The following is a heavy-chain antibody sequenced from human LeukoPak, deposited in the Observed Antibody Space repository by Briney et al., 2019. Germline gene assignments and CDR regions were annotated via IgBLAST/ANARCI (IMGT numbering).Heavy chain of an antibody. J-gene: IGHJ4*02. CDR1: GFTFSSYG. V-gene: IGHV3-30*18. CDR3: AKDETYSYGYGALGVDY. CDR2: ISYDGSNK. D-gene: IGHD5-18*01. Sequence: PGGSLRLSCAASGFTFSSYGMHWVRQAPGKGLEWVAVISYDGSNKYYADSVKGRFTISRDNSKNTLYLQMNSLRAEDTAVYYCAKDETYSYGYGALGVDYWGQGTLVTVSS.